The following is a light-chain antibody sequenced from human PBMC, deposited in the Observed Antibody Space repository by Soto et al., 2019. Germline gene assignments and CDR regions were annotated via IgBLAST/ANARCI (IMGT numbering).Light chain of an antibody. CDR3: CSYTSSETVV. CDR1: NSDVGKYDF. Sequence: QSALTQPASVSGTPGQSITISCTGTNSDVGKYDFVSWYQHYPDKAPKFIIYEVNKRPSGVSHRFSGSKSGSTASLTIPGLQAEDEAHYYCCSYTSSETVVFGGGTKLTVL. CDR2: EVN. V-gene: IGLV2-23*02. J-gene: IGLJ3*02.